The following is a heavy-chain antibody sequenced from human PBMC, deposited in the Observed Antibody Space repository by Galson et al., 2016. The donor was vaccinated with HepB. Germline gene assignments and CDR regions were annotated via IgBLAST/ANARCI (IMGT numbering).Heavy chain of an antibody. CDR1: GFTFSNYG. J-gene: IGHJ6*02. CDR2: ISYDGIYK. Sequence: SLRLSCAASGFTFSNYGMHWVRQAPGKGLEWVAVISYDGIYKYYADSVKGRFTITRDNFKNTLYLQMNSLRAEDTAVYYCARDAMPISCSSTSCQYYGMDVWGQGTTVTVSS. D-gene: IGHD2-2*01. V-gene: IGHV3-33*01. CDR3: ARDAMPISCSSTSCQYYGMDV.